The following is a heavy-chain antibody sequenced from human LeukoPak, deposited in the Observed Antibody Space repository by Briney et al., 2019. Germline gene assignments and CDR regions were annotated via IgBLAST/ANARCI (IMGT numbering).Heavy chain of an antibody. V-gene: IGHV3-20*04. Sequence: PGGPLRFSCAASGFTFDDYGMSWVRQAPGKGLEWVSGINWNGGSTGYADSVKGRFTISRDNAKNSLYLQMNSLRAEDTALYYCARAVWFGEFADAFDIWGQGTMVTVSS. D-gene: IGHD3-10*01. J-gene: IGHJ3*02. CDR2: INWNGGST. CDR1: GFTFDDYG. CDR3: ARAVWFGEFADAFDI.